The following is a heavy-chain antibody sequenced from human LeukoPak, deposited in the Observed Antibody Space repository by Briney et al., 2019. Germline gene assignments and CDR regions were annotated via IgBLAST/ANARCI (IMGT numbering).Heavy chain of an antibody. Sequence: SETLSLTCAVYGGSFSGYYWSWIRQPPGKGLGWIGEINHSGSTNYNPSLKSRVTISVDTSKNQFSLKLSSVTAADTAVYYCARGEGSGWYRGHWFDPWGQGTLVTVSS. D-gene: IGHD6-19*01. CDR1: GGSFSGYY. J-gene: IGHJ5*02. V-gene: IGHV4-34*01. CDR3: ARGEGSGWYRGHWFDP. CDR2: INHSGST.